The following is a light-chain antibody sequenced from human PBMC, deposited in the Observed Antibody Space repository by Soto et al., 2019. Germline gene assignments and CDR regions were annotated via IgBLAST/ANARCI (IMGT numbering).Light chain of an antibody. Sequence: IVLRHSPSTLSFSPWQRSTLSFRASQSVSSYLAWYQQKPGQAPRLLIYDASNRATGIPARFSGSGSGTDFTLTISSLEPEDFAVYYCQQRSNWPVTFGQGTRLEIK. V-gene: IGKV3-11*01. CDR3: QQRSNWPVT. CDR2: DAS. CDR1: QSVSSY. J-gene: IGKJ5*01.